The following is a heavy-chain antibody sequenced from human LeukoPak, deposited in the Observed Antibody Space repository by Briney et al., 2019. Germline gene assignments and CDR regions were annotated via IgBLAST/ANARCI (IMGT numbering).Heavy chain of an antibody. Sequence: QPGRSLRLSCAASGFTFSSYAMHWVRQAPGKGLEWVAVISYDGSNKYYADSVKGRFTISRDNSKNTLYLQMNSLRAEDTAVYYCMKWFGEFDFDYWGREPWSPSPQ. CDR3: MKWFGEFDFDY. CDR1: GFTFSSYA. J-gene: IGHJ4*02. V-gene: IGHV3-30*04. D-gene: IGHD3-10*01. CDR2: ISYDGSNK.